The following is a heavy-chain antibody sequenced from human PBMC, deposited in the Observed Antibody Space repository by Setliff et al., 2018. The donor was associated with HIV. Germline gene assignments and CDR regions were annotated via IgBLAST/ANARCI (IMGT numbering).Heavy chain of an antibody. J-gene: IGHJ4*02. CDR1: GPPIGIGSYC. CDR2: ISASGNT. Sequence: PSETLSLTCTVSGPPIGIGSYCWTWIRQPAGRGLEWIAHISASGNTKYNPTLQSRVTLSMDPSNNQFSLNLTSMTAADPAVYYCARRKSGSSYRFFNYWGPGSLVTVSS. V-gene: IGHV4-61*09. CDR3: ARRKSGSSYRFFNY. D-gene: IGHD3-16*02.